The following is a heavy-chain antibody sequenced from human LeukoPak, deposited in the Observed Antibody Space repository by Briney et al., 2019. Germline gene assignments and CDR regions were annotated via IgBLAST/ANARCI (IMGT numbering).Heavy chain of an antibody. CDR3: ASSGSYRFDY. V-gene: IGHV3-48*02. CDR1: GFTFSSYA. D-gene: IGHD1-26*01. Sequence: GRSLRLSCAASGFTFSSYAMHWVRQAPGKGLEWVSHITASGTAMFYADSVKGRFTISRDNAKNSLYLQMNSLRDEDTAVYYCASSGSYRFDYWGQGTLVTVSS. CDR2: ITASGTAM. J-gene: IGHJ4*02.